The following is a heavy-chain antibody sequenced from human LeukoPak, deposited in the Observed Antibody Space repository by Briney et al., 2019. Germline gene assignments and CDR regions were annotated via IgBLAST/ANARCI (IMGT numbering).Heavy chain of an antibody. Sequence: ASVKVSCKPSGYTVTSYDIKGVRQAAGHGLEGMGWRNPNSGKTEYAQKFQGRVTMTRNTAIRPDYMELSSLRPEDTGRDYFARYRFGEHDYWGQGTLVTVSS. CDR1: GYTVTSYD. D-gene: IGHD3-10*01. CDR3: ARYRFGEHDY. J-gene: IGHJ4*02. V-gene: IGHV1-8*01. CDR2: RNPNSGKT.